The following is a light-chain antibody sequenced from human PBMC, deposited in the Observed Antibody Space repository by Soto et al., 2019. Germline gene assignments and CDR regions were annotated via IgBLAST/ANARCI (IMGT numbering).Light chain of an antibody. J-gene: IGKJ1*01. CDR3: QQYKNWSPCT. CDR2: GAS. Sequence: EIVMTQSPATLSVSPGERATLSCRASQSVSSNLAWYQQKPGQAPRLLIYGASNRATGIPARFSGSGSGTECTHTISSLQSEDFAVYYCQQYKNWSPCTFGQGTKVEIK. V-gene: IGKV3-15*01. CDR1: QSVSSN.